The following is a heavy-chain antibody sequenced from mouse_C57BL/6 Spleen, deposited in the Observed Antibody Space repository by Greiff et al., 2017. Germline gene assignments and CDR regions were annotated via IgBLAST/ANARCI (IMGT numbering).Heavy chain of an antibody. V-gene: IGHV1-15*01. J-gene: IGHJ3*01. D-gene: IGHD2-1*01. CDR3: TLLWPSY. CDR1: GYTFTDYE. CDR2: IDPETGGT. Sequence: VKLVESGAELVRPGASVTLSCKASGYTFTDYEMHWVKQTPVHGLEWIGAIDPETGGTAYNQKFKGKAILTADKSSSTAYMELRSLTSEDSAVYYCTLLWPSYWGQGTLVTVSA.